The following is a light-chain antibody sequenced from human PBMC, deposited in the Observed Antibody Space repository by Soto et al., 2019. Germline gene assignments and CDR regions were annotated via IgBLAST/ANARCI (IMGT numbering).Light chain of an antibody. J-gene: IGLJ2*01. CDR3: SSYTTSSTVV. CDR1: SSDVGGYNY. V-gene: IGLV2-14*03. Sequence: QSVLTQPASVSGSPGQSITISCTGSSSDVGGYNYVSWYQQHHPGKAPKLMIYDVSNRPSGVSNRFSGSKSGNTASLTISGLQAEDEADYYCSSYTTSSTVVFGVGTKLTVL. CDR2: DVS.